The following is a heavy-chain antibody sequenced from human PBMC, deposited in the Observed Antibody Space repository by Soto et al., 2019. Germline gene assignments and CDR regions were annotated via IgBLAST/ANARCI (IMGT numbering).Heavy chain of an antibody. Sequence: EVQLVESGGGLVKPGGSLRLSCAASGFTFSNAWMNWVRQAPGKGLEWVGLIKSKTDGGTTDYAAPVKGRFTISRDDSKNTLYLQMNSLKTEDTAVYYCTASKLTYYDSRGYYYWGQGTLVTVSS. V-gene: IGHV3-15*07. CDR1: GFTFSNAW. CDR2: IKSKTDGGTT. D-gene: IGHD3-22*01. J-gene: IGHJ4*02. CDR3: TASKLTYYDSRGYYY.